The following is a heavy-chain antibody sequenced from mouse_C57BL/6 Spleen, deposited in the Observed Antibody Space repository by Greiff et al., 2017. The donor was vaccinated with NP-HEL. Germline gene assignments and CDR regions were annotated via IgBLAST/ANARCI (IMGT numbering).Heavy chain of an antibody. D-gene: IGHD1-1*01. Sequence: QVQLQQPGAELVKPGASVKLSCKASGYTFTSYWMHWVKQRPGQGLEWIGMIHPNSGSTNYNEKFKRKATLTVDKSSSTAYMQLSSLTSEDSAVYYCARSSDGSSYGFAYWGQGTLVTVSA. J-gene: IGHJ3*01. CDR1: GYTFTSYW. V-gene: IGHV1-64*01. CDR2: IHPNSGST. CDR3: ARSSDGSSYGFAY.